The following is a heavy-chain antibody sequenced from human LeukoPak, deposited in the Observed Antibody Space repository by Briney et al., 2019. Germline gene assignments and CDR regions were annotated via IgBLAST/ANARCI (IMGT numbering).Heavy chain of an antibody. D-gene: IGHD6-19*01. Sequence: GGSLRLSCAASGFNFSSYWMHWVRQAPGKGLVWVSRINSDGSSTSYADSVKGRFTISRDNAKNTLYLQMNSLRAEDTAVYYCAREGQQWLVSNDAFDIWGQGTMVTVSS. CDR3: AREGQQWLVSNDAFDI. V-gene: IGHV3-74*01. CDR2: INSDGSST. J-gene: IGHJ3*02. CDR1: GFNFSSYW.